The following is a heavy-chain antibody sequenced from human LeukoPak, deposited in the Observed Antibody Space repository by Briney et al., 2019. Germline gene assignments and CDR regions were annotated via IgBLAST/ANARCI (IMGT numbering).Heavy chain of an antibody. CDR2: INYSGGST. CDR1: GFTFSSNA. D-gene: IGHD2-2*01. V-gene: IGHV3-23*01. J-gene: IGHJ6*02. Sequence: GGSLRLSCAAPGFTFSSNAMSWVRQAPGKGLEWVSGINYSGGSTYYADSVKGRFTISRDNAKNSLYLQMNSLRAEDTAVYYCAREGCSSTSCYADYYYYGMDVWGQGTTVTVSS. CDR3: AREGCSSTSCYADYYYYGMDV.